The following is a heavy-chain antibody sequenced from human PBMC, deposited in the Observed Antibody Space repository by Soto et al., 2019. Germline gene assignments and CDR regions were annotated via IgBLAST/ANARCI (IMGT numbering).Heavy chain of an antibody. CDR2: ISAYNGNT. CDR1: GYTFASYA. Sequence: ASVKVSCKASGYTFASYAISWVRQAPGQGLEWMGWISAYNGNTNYAQKLQGRVTMTTDTSASTAYMELSSLRSEDTAVYYCARDLGGWPDYWGQGTLVTVSS. D-gene: IGHD2-15*01. CDR3: ARDLGGWPDY. V-gene: IGHV1-18*01. J-gene: IGHJ4*02.